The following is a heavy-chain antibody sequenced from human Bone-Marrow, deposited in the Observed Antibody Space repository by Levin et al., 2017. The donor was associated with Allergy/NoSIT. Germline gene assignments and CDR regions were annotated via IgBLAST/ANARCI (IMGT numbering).Heavy chain of an antibody. CDR2: INPNSGGT. CDR3: ARDLPERYSSGWSEARHYYYGMDV. D-gene: IGHD6-19*01. CDR1: GYTFTGYY. V-gene: IGHV1-2*02. Sequence: ASVKVSCKASGYTFTGYYMHWVRQAPGQGLEWMGWINPNSGGTNYAQKFQGRVTMTRDTSISTAYMELSRLRSDDTAVYYCARDLPERYSSGWSEARHYYYGMDVWGQGTTVTVSS. J-gene: IGHJ6*02.